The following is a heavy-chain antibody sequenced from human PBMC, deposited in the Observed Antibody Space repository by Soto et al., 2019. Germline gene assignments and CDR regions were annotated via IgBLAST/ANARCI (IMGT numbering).Heavy chain of an antibody. CDR1: GYTFTRHW. CDR2: IYPGDSDT. V-gene: IGHV5-51*01. CDR3: AKRHCSSTRCYDAVDV. Sequence: GESLKISCKGFGYTFTRHWIAWVRQMPGKGLEWMGIIYPGDSDTRYSPSFQGQVTISVDKSINTAYLQWSSLTASDTAIYYCAKRHCSSTRCYDAVDVWGQGTTVTVSS. J-gene: IGHJ6*02. D-gene: IGHD2-2*01.